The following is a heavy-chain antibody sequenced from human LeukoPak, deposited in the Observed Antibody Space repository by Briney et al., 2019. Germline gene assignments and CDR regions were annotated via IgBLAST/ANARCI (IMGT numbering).Heavy chain of an antibody. D-gene: IGHD3-22*01. CDR3: ARVTYYYDSSGSYYYMDV. CDR2: IYYSGST. V-gene: IGHV4-59*01. Sequence: PSETLSLTCTVSGGSISSYYWSWIRQPPGKGLEWIGYIYYSGSTNYNPSLKSRVTISVDTSKNQFSLKLSSVTAADTAVYYCARVTYYYDSSGSYYYMDVWGKGTTVTISS. J-gene: IGHJ6*03. CDR1: GGSISSYY.